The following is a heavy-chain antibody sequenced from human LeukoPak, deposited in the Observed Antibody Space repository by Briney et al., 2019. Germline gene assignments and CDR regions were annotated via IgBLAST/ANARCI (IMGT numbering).Heavy chain of an antibody. D-gene: IGHD3-22*01. Sequence: ASVKVSCKASGYTFTSYGISWVRQAPGQGLEWMGLINPNSGGTNYAQKFQGRVTMTRDTSISTAYMELSRLRSDDTAVYYCARDLSSSGYSNFDYWGQGTPVTVSS. CDR2: INPNSGGT. CDR1: GYTFTSYG. J-gene: IGHJ4*02. CDR3: ARDLSSSGYSNFDY. V-gene: IGHV1-2*02.